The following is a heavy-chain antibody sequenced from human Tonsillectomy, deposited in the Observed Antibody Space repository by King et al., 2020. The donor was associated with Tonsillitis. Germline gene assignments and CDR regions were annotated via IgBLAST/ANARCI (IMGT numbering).Heavy chain of an antibody. J-gene: IGHJ6*02. Sequence: QVQLVESGAEVKKPGASVKVSCKASGYTFTGYYMHWVRQAPGQGLEWMGWINPNSGGTNYAQQFQGRVTMTRDTSISTAYMELSMLRSDDTAVYYCARANIVLMVYANYYYGMDVWGQGTTVTVSS. CDR2: INPNSGGT. CDR1: GYTFTGYY. V-gene: IGHV1-2*02. CDR3: ARANIVLMVYANYYYGMDV. D-gene: IGHD2-8*01.